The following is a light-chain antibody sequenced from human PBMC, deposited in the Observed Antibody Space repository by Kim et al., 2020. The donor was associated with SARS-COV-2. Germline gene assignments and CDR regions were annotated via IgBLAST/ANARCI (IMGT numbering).Light chain of an antibody. CDR2: DAS. J-gene: IGKJ2*03. CDR3: QQYDDLPYS. CDR1: QDINII. V-gene: IGKV1-33*01. Sequence: SASVGERLTISCQASQDINIILSWYQQKPGKAPKLLIFDASKLETGVPSRFSGSGSGTDFSFTISSLQPEDFATYYCQQYDDLPYSFGQGTKLEI.